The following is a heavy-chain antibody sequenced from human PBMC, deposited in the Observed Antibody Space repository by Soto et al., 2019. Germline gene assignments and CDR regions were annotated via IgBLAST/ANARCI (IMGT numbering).Heavy chain of an antibody. Sequence: QVQLVQSGAEVKKTGSSVRVSCKGSTGAFVNNAITWVRQAPGQGLELVGTIVPMFGTTHYAQKFHGRVTFTADESTLTAFMELSGLRFDDTAVYYCARVALAGDLLGGVDSWGQGTL. CDR1: TGAFVNNA. D-gene: IGHD6-19*01. CDR2: IVPMFGTT. J-gene: IGHJ4*02. V-gene: IGHV1-69*18. CDR3: ARVALAGDLLGGVDS.